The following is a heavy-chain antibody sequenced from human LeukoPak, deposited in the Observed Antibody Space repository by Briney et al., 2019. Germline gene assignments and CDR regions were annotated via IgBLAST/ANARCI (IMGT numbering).Heavy chain of an antibody. D-gene: IGHD3-3*01. CDR3: ARSPITIFGVASTGMDV. CDR1: GYTFTGYY. J-gene: IGHJ6*02. CDR2: INPNSGGT. V-gene: IGHV1-2*04. Sequence: GASVKVSCKASGYTFTGYYMHWVRQAPGQGLEWMGWINPNSGGTNYAQKFQGWVTMTRDTSISTAYMELSRLRSDDTAAYYCARSPITIFGVASTGMDVWGQGTTVTVSS.